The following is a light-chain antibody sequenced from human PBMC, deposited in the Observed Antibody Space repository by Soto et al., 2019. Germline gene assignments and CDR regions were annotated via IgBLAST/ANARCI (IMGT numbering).Light chain of an antibody. CDR1: QSVSSSY. CDR3: QQDYNVTRT. CDR2: GAS. J-gene: IGKJ1*01. V-gene: IGKV3D-7*01. Sequence: PGERVTLSCRASQSVSSSYLTWYQQKPGQAPRLLIYGASTRATSIPARFSGSGSGTDFTLTISSLQPEDFAVYYCQQDYNVTRTFGPGTRVDIK.